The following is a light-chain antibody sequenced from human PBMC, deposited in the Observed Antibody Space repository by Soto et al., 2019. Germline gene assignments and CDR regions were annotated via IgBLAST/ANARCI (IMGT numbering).Light chain of an antibody. V-gene: IGKV1-39*01. CDR2: AAS. CDR3: QQSYSTPRT. J-gene: IGKJ1*01. Sequence: DIQMTQSPSSLSASLGDRVTITCRASQSISSYLNWYQQKPGKAPKLLIYAASSLHSGVPSRFSGSGSGTDFTLTISSLQPEDFATYYCQQSYSTPRTFGQGTKVEIK. CDR1: QSISSY.